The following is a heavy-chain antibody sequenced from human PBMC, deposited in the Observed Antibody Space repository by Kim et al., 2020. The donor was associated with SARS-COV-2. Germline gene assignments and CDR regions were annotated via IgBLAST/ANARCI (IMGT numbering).Heavy chain of an antibody. CDR2: INHSGST. V-gene: IGHV4-34*01. J-gene: IGHJ6*02. Sequence: SETLSLTCAVYGGSFSGYYWSWIRQPPGKGLEWIGEINHSGSTNYNPSLKSRVTISVDTSKNQFSLKLSSVTAADTAVYYCARYYYDSSDGMDVWGQGTTVTVSS. CDR1: GGSFSGYY. CDR3: ARYYYDSSDGMDV. D-gene: IGHD3-22*01.